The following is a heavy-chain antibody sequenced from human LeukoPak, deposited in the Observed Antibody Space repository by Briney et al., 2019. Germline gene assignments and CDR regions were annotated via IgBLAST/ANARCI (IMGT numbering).Heavy chain of an antibody. CDR3: ARDRWAAAGYYYYMDV. D-gene: IGHD6-13*01. CDR1: GGSISSYY. Sequence: SETLSLTCTVSGGSISSYYWSWIRQPPGKGLEGIGYIYYSGSTNYNPSLKSRVTISVDTCKNQFSLKLSSVTAADTAVYYCARDRWAAAGYYYYMDVWGKGTTVTVSS. V-gene: IGHV4-59*01. CDR2: IYYSGST. J-gene: IGHJ6*03.